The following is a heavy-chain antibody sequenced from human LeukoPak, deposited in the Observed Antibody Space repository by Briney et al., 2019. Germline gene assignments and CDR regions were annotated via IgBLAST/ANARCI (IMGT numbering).Heavy chain of an antibody. V-gene: IGHV4-30-2*01. J-gene: IGHJ6*02. D-gene: IGHD3-10*01. CDR2: IYHSGST. CDR1: GGSISSGGYY. CDR3: ARVTMVRGYGMDV. Sequence: PSETLSLTCTVSGGSISSGGYYWSWIRQPPGKGLEWIGYIYHSGSTYYNPSLKSRVTISVDRSKNQFSLKLSSVTAADTAVYYCARVTMVRGYGMDVWGQGTTVTVSS.